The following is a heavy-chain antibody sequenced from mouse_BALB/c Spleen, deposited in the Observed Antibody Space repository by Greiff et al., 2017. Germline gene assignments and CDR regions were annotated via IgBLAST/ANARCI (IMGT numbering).Heavy chain of an antibody. V-gene: IGHV1S126*01. D-gene: IGHD2-4*01. CDR2: IDPSDSET. Sequence: VQLQQSGPQLVRPGASVKISCKASGYSFTSYWMHWVKQRPGQGLEWIGMIDPSDSETRLNQKFKDKATLTVDKSSSTAYMQLSSPTSEDSAVYYCARGDDYSWFAYWGQGTLVTVSA. J-gene: IGHJ3*01. CDR1: GYSFTSYW. CDR3: ARGDDYSWFAY.